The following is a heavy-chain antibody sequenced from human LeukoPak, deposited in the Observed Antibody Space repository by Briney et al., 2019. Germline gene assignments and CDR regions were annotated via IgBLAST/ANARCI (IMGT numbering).Heavy chain of an antibody. Sequence: ASVKVSCKASGYTFTSYGISWVRQAPGQGLEWMGWISAYNGNTNYAQKLQGRVTMTTDTSTSTAYMELRSLRSDDTAVYYCARSPPYYYDSSGYYPIRYYFDYWGQGTLVTVSS. J-gene: IGHJ4*02. CDR2: ISAYNGNT. V-gene: IGHV1-18*01. D-gene: IGHD3-22*01. CDR1: GYTFTSYG. CDR3: ARSPPYYYDSSGYYPIRYYFDY.